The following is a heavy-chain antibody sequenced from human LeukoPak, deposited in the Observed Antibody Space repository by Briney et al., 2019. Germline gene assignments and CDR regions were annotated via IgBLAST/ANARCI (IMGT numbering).Heavy chain of an antibody. CDR2: INPHSGNT. J-gene: IGHJ5*02. V-gene: IGHV1-2*02. CDR1: GYTLSAYY. CDR3: ARDFSISWSNWFDP. D-gene: IGHD6-13*01. Sequence: GASVKVSCKASGYTLSAYYMHWVRQAPGRALEWMGWINPHSGNTNYAQKFQRRVTMTRDTSISTAYMELSRLRSDDTAVYYCARDFSISWSNWFDPWGQGTLVTVSS.